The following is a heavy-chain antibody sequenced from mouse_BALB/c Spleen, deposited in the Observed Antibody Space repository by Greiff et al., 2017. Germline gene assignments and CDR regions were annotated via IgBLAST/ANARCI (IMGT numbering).Heavy chain of an antibody. CDR2: IWAGGST. CDR1: GFSLTSYG. D-gene: IGHD1-2*01. Sequence: QVQLKESGPGLVAPSQSLSITCTVSGFSLTSYGVHWVRQPPGKGLEWLGVIWAGGSTNYNSALMSRLSISKDNSKSQVFLKMNRLQTDDTAMYYCYSENYGDEPFAYWGQGTLVTVSA. V-gene: IGHV2-9*02. CDR3: YSENYGDEPFAY. J-gene: IGHJ3*01.